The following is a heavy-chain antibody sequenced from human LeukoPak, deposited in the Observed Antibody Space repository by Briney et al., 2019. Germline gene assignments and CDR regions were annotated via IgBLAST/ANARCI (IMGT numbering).Heavy chain of an antibody. V-gene: IGHV3-21*04. Sequence: PGGSLLLSCAVSGFTFNSYSMSWVRPAPGKGLEWVSSISSSSSYIYYADSVKGRFTISRDNSKNSLYLQMNSLRSDDTALYYCARESESSGWYDYWGQGTLVTVSS. CDR1: GFTFNSYS. D-gene: IGHD6-19*01. J-gene: IGHJ4*02. CDR2: ISSSSSYI. CDR3: ARESESSGWYDY.